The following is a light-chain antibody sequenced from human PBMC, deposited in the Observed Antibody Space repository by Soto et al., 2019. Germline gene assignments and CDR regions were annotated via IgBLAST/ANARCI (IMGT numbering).Light chain of an antibody. CDR1: QDIVVS. Sequence: DIQVTQSPSSLSASVGDRVTITCRASQDIVVSMKWYQQKPGKAPNLLIYGAFNLQSGVPSRFAGHRSGTIFTLTISSLQPEDFATYYYLQNYGAPLTFGQGTRV. CDR3: LQNYGAPLT. CDR2: GAF. J-gene: IGKJ5*01. V-gene: IGKV1-39*01.